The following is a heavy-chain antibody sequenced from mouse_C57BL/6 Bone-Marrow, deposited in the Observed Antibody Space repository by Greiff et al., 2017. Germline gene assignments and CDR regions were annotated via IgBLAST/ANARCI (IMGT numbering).Heavy chain of an antibody. CDR1: GFTFSSYA. CDR2: ISDGGSYT. Sequence: EVKLVESGGGLVKPGGSLKLSCAASGFTFSSYAMSWVRQTPEKRLEWVATISDGGSYTYYPDNVKGRFTISRDNAKNNLYLQISHLKSDDTAMYYCARGIYYDYALDYWGQGTTLTVSS. J-gene: IGHJ2*01. D-gene: IGHD2-4*01. V-gene: IGHV5-4*03. CDR3: ARGIYYDYALDY.